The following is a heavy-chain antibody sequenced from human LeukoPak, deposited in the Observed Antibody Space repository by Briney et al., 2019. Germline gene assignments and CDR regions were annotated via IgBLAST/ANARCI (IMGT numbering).Heavy chain of an antibody. CDR2: IYYSGTT. V-gene: IGHV4-59*01. D-gene: IGHD4-23*01. CDR3: SRGLYGSNSRDWYFDL. J-gene: IGHJ2*01. Sequence: SETLSLTCTVSGGSITNYYWSWIRQPPGKGLEWIGYIYYSGTTNYNPSLKSRVTMSVDTSKNQFSLKVNSVTAADTAVYYCSRGLYGSNSRDWYFDLWGRGTLVTVSS. CDR1: GGSITNYY.